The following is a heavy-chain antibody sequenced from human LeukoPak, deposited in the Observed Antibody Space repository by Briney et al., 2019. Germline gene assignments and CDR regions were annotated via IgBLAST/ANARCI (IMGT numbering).Heavy chain of an antibody. CDR3: VKGPWGSDYELSDKYYFDY. D-gene: IGHD3-16*01. CDR1: GFTFSSYA. CDR2: ISSNGGST. Sequence: GGSLRLSCAASGFTFSSYAMHWVRQAPGKGLEYVSAISSNGGSTYYADSVKGGFTISRDNSKNTLYLQMSSLRAEDTAVYYCVKGPWGSDYELSDKYYFDYWGQGTLVTVSS. V-gene: IGHV3-64D*09. J-gene: IGHJ4*02.